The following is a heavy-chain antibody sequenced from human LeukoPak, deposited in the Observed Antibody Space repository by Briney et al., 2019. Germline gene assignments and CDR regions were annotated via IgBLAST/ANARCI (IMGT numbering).Heavy chain of an antibody. CDR1: GYTFTSYA. CDR3: AGEVGVKVVPAAMPGAFDI. Sequence: ASVKVSCKASGYTFTSYAMHWVRQAPGQRLEWMGWINAGNGNTKYSQKFQGRVTITRDTSASTAYMELSSLRSEDTAVYYCAGEVGVKVVPAAMPGAFDIWGQGTMVTVSS. D-gene: IGHD2-2*01. V-gene: IGHV1-3*01. CDR2: INAGNGNT. J-gene: IGHJ3*02.